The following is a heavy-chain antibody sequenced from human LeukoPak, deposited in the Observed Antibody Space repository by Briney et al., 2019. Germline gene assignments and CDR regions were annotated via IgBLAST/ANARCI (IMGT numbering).Heavy chain of an antibody. Sequence: GGSPRLSCAASGFTFSSYAMHWVRQAPGKGLKWVAVVSYDGSNKYYADSVKGRFTISRDNSKNTLYLQMNSLRAEDTAVYYCARDRGGGLEMYYFDYWGQGTLVTVSS. D-gene: IGHD3/OR15-3a*01. V-gene: IGHV3-30-3*01. J-gene: IGHJ4*02. CDR1: GFTFSSYA. CDR2: VSYDGSNK. CDR3: ARDRGGGLEMYYFDY.